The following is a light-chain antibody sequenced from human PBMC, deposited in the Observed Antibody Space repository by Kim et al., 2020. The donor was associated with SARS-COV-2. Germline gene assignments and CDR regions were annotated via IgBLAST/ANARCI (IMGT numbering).Light chain of an antibody. CDR2: DAS. Sequence: PGESVTLSCRASEGISYLAWYQQKLGQAPRLLIYDASQRAPGIPARFSGSGSGRDFSLSISRLEPEDFAIYYCQVRSNWPPTLTFGGGTKVDIK. CDR3: QVRSNWPPTLT. J-gene: IGKJ4*01. CDR1: EGISY. V-gene: IGKV3-11*02.